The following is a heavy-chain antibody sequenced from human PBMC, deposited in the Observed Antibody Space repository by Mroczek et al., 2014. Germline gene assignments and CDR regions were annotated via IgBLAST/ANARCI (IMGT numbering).Heavy chain of an antibody. CDR2: ISYDGSNK. CDR3: ARAARSIAAHYYDSSGLGDWVDY. Sequence: ESGGGVVQPGRSLRLSCAASGFTFSSYAMHWVRQAPGKGLERVAVISYDGSNKYYADSVKGRFTISRDNSKNTLYLQMNSLRAEDTAVYYCARAARSIAAHYYDSSGLGDWVDYWGQGTPGHRLL. CDR1: GFTFSSYA. D-gene: IGHD3-22*01. V-gene: IGHV3-30-3*01. J-gene: IGHJ4*02.